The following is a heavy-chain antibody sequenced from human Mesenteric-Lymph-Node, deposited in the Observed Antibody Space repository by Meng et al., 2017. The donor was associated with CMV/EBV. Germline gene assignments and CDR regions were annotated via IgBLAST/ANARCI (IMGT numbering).Heavy chain of an antibody. V-gene: IGHV4-59*01. Sequence: SETLSLTCTVSGGSISSYYWSWIRQPPGKGLEWIGYIYYSGSTNYNPSLKSRVTISVDTSKNQFSLKLSSVTAADTAVYYCARAPPGPYFDNWGQGTLVTVSS. CDR2: IYYSGST. CDR3: ARAPPGPYFDN. J-gene: IGHJ4*02. CDR1: GGSISSYY.